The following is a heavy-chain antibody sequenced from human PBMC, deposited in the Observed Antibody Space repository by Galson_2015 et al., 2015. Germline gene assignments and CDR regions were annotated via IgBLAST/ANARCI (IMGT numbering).Heavy chain of an antibody. CDR2: ISSSGSTI. J-gene: IGHJ4*02. D-gene: IGHD4-23*01. Sequence: SLRLSCAASGFTFSSYEMNWVRQAPGKGLEWVSYISSSGSTIYYADSVKGRFTISRDNAKNSLYLQMNSLRAEDTAVYYCARDVGSYGGNSVYWGQGTLVTVSS. CDR3: ARDVGSYGGNSVY. CDR1: GFTFSSYE. V-gene: IGHV3-48*03.